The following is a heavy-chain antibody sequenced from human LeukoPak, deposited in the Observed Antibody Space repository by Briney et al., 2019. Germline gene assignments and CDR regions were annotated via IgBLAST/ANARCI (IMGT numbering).Heavy chain of an antibody. CDR3: AKDSTPRGVQLAFYFDY. D-gene: IGHD2-8*01. J-gene: IGHJ4*02. V-gene: IGHV3-64D*06. CDR1: GFTFSSYA. Sequence: PGGSLRLSCSASGFTFSSYAMHWVRQAPGKGLEYVSAISSNGGSTYYADSVKGRFTISRDNSKNTLYLQMSSLRADDTAFYYCAKDSTPRGVQLAFYFDYWGQGALVTVSS. CDR2: ISSNGGST.